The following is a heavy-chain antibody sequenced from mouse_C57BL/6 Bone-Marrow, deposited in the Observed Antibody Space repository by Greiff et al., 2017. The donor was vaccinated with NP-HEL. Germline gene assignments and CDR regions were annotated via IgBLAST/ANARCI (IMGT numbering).Heavy chain of an antibody. CDR1: GYTFTDYN. Sequence: EVKLQQSGPELVKPGASVKMSCKASGYTFTDYNMHWVKQSHGKSLEWIGYINPNNGGTSYNQKFKGKATLTVNKSSSTAYMELRSLTSEDSAVYYCARRHYGSSTGFAYWGQGTLVTVSA. D-gene: IGHD1-1*01. CDR2: INPNNGGT. J-gene: IGHJ3*01. V-gene: IGHV1-22*01. CDR3: ARRHYGSSTGFAY.